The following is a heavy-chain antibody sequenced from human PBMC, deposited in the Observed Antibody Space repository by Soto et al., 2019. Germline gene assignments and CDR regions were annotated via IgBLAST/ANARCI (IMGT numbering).Heavy chain of an antibody. CDR1: GFTFSSYG. V-gene: IGHV3-33*01. CDR3: ARAFCSLGSCPPVDWFDH. J-gene: IGHJ5*02. CDR2: IWYDGSNK. Sequence: QVQLVESGGGVVQPGRSLRLSCAASGFTFSSYGMHWVRQAPGKGLEWVAVIWYDGSNKYYADSVKGRFTISRDNSKNTLELQMNSLRPEDAAVSYCARAFCSLGSCPPVDWFDHWGQGPLVTVSS. D-gene: IGHD3-3*01.